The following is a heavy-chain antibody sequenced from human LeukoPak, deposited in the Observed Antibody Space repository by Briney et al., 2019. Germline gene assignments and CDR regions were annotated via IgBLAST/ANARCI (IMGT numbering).Heavy chain of an antibody. V-gene: IGHV3-23*01. J-gene: IGHJ4*02. CDR3: AKGRRFGELLSLFDY. D-gene: IGHD3-10*01. Sequence: PGGSLRLSCAASGFTFSSYAMSWVRQAPGKGLEWVSAISGSGGSTYYADSVKGRFTISRDNSKNTLYLQMNSLRAEDTAVYYCAKGRRFGELLSLFDYWGQGTLVTVSS. CDR2: ISGSGGST. CDR1: GFTFSSYA.